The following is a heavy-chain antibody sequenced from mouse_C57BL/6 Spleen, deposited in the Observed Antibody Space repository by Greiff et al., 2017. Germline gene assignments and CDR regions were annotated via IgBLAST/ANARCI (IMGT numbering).Heavy chain of an antibody. J-gene: IGHJ4*01. D-gene: IGHD2-5*01. Sequence: QVQLKQPGAELVRPGSSVKLSCKASGYTFTSYWMHWVKQRPIQGLEWIGNIDPSDSETHYNQKFKDKATLTVDKSSSTAYMQLSSLTSEDSAVYYCARSYSNPRDAMDYWGQGTSVTVSS. CDR1: GYTFTSYW. CDR2: IDPSDSET. V-gene: IGHV1-52*01. CDR3: ARSYSNPRDAMDY.